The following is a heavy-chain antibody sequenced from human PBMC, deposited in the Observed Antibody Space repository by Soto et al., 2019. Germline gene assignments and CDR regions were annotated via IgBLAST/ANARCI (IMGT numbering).Heavy chain of an antibody. CDR3: ARGLGTIFPYGMDV. CDR1: GYTFTSYG. Sequence: ASVKVSCKASGYTFTSYGISWVRQAPGQGLEWMGWISAYNGNTNYAQKLQGRVTMTTDTSTSTAYTELRSLRSDDTAVYYCARGLGTIFPYGMDVWGQGTTVTVSS. V-gene: IGHV1-18*04. D-gene: IGHD3-3*01. CDR2: ISAYNGNT. J-gene: IGHJ6*02.